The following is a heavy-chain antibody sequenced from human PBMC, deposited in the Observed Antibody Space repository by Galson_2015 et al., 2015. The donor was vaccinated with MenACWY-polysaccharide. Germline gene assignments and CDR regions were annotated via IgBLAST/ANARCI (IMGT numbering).Heavy chain of an antibody. CDR1: GFRFEDYA. Sequence: SLRLSCAASGFRFEDYAMHWVRQAPGKGLEWVTGISWKSINIGQADAVKGRSTISRDNAKNSIYLQMNSLEPENTAVYYCVKGWASIPGIAAGGFDAWGQGSLVTVPS. J-gene: IGHJ5*02. CDR2: ISWKSINI. V-gene: IGHV3-9*01. D-gene: IGHD6-13*01. CDR3: VKGWASIPGIAAGGFDA.